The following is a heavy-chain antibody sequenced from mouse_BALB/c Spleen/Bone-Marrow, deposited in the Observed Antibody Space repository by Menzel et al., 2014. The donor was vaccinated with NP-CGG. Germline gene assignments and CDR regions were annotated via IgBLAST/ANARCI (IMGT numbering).Heavy chain of an antibody. CDR2: IDTSDTYS. CDR1: GYTFTDYR. CDR3: ARRGMTKEAWFAY. D-gene: IGHD2-13*01. Sequence: VQLQQSGAEPVMPGASVKMSCKASGYTFTDYRMHWVKQRPGQGLEWIGSIDTSDTYSSYNQKFKGKATLTVDESSSTAYMQLSSLTSEDSAVYYCARRGMTKEAWFAYWGQGTLVTVSA. J-gene: IGHJ3*01. V-gene: IGHV1-69*01.